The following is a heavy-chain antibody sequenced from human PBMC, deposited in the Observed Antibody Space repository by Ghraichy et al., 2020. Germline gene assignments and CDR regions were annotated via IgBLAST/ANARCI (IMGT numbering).Heavy chain of an antibody. D-gene: IGHD6-19*01. V-gene: IGHV3-53*04. CDR2: IYSGGST. Sequence: GGSLRLSCAASGFTVSSNYMSWVRQAPGKGLEWVSVIYSGGSTYYADSVKGRFTISRHNSKNTLYLQMNSLRAEDTAVYYCARWGMAGTYYYYYYMDVWGKGTTVTVSS. CDR1: GFTVSSNY. J-gene: IGHJ6*03. CDR3: ARWGMAGTYYYYYYMDV.